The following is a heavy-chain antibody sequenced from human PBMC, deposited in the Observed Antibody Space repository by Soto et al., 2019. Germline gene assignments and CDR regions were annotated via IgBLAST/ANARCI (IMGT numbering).Heavy chain of an antibody. CDR3: ARGDSSGWYSHY. CDR2: ISAGSSTI. V-gene: IGHV3-48*01. J-gene: IGHJ4*02. CDR1: GFTFSSYS. Sequence: EVQLVESGGGLVQPGGSLRLSCAASGFTFSSYSMNWVRQAPGKGLEWVSYISAGSSTIYYADSVKGRFTISGDNAKNSLYLQMNSLRAEDTAVYYCARGDSSGWYSHYWGQGTLVTVSS. D-gene: IGHD6-19*01.